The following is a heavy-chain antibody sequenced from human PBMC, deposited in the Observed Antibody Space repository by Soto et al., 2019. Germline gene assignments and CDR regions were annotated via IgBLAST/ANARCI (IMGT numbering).Heavy chain of an antibody. CDR3: ATNRGKKWAY. J-gene: IGHJ4*02. CDR1: GDSFISTYW. V-gene: IGHV4-4*02. CDR2: IYHSGST. Sequence: QVQLQESGPGLVKPSGTLSLTCTVSGDSFISTYWWNWVRQPPGKGLEWIGEIYHSGSTKYNPSLKSRVTMSVDESNNQFSLKLSSVTAADTAVYYCATNRGKKWAYWGQGTLVTVS. D-gene: IGHD7-27*01.